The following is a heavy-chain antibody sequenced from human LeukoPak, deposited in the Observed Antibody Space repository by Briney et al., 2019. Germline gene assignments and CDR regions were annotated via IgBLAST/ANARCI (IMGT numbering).Heavy chain of an antibody. V-gene: IGHV1-2*02. CDR2: INANSGGV. CDR1: GYTFSGYY. J-gene: IGHJ4*02. Sequence: ASVKVSCKASGYTFSGYYMHWVRQARGQGLEWMGWINANSGGVHYAQKLQGRVTMTRDTSTSTAYMELSRLKSDDTAVYYCARVVVVPAVYFDHWGQGALVTVSS. D-gene: IGHD2-2*01. CDR3: ARVVVVPAVYFDH.